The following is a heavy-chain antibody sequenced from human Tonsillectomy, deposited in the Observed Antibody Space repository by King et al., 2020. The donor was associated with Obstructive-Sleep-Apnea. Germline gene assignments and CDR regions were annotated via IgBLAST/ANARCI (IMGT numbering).Heavy chain of an antibody. J-gene: IGHJ4*02. CDR3: ASHYGSGFDD. D-gene: IGHD3-10*01. V-gene: IGHV4-59*01. CDR2: IYYSGST. CDR1: GGSISSYY. Sequence: QLQLQESGPGLVKPSETLSLTCTVSGGSISSYYWSWIRQPPGKGLEWIGYIYYSGSTNNKPSLKSRVTISVDTSKNQFSLKFSSVSAADTAVYYCASHYGSGFDDWGQGTLVTVSS.